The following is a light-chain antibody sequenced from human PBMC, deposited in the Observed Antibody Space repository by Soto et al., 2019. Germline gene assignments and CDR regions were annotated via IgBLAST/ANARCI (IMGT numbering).Light chain of an antibody. CDR1: SSDLAIYNY. V-gene: IGLV2-14*01. Sequence: QSVLTQPASVSGSPGQSITISCTGTSSDLAIYNYVSWYQQQPGKAPKLMIYQVTNRPSGVSNRFSGSRPGNTASLTISGLQAEDEADYYCSSYTDSNNFVLGNGTKVT. J-gene: IGLJ1*01. CDR2: QVT. CDR3: SSYTDSNNFV.